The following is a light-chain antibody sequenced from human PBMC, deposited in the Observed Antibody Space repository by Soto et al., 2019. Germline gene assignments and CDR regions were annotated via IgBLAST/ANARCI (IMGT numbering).Light chain of an antibody. CDR2: NNN. CDR3: AAWDDSLNGWV. V-gene: IGLV1-44*01. J-gene: IGLJ3*02. Sequence: QPVLTQPPSASGTPGQRVTISCSGSSSNIGRNTVNWYQQLPGTAPKLLIYNNNQRPSGVPDRFSGSKSGTSASLAISGLQSEDEADYYCAAWDDSLNGWVFGGGTQLTVL. CDR1: SSNIGRNT.